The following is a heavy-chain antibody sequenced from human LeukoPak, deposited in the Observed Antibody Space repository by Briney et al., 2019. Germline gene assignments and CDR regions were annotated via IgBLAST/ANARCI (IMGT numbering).Heavy chain of an antibody. CDR2: IYYSGNT. D-gene: IGHD3-9*01. CDR3: AGLSSYDILTGYYRPYYFHY. CDR1: GGSINSGSYY. V-gene: IGHV4-39*01. J-gene: IGHJ4*02. Sequence: SETLSLTCTVSGGSINSGSYYWGWIHQPPEKGLEWIGTIYYSGNTYYNSSLKSRDTISVDTSKNQFSLKLNSVTAADTAVYYCAGLSSYDILTGYYRPYYFHYWGQGTLVTVSS.